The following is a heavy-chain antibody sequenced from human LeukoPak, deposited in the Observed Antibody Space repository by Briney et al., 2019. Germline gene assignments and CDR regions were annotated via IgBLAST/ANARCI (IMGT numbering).Heavy chain of an antibody. Sequence: PSETLSLTCTVSGGSISSHYWSWLRQPPGKGLGWIGYIYYSGSTNYNPSPKSRVTISVDMSKNQFSLKLSSVTAADTAVYYCAGPYDILAGYFSWGQGTLVTVSS. D-gene: IGHD3-9*01. CDR2: IYYSGST. J-gene: IGHJ5*02. CDR3: AGPYDILAGYFS. V-gene: IGHV4-59*11. CDR1: GGSISSHY.